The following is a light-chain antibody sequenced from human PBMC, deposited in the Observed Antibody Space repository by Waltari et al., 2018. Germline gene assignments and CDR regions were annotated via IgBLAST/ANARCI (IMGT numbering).Light chain of an antibody. J-gene: IGKJ2*01. V-gene: IGKV1-5*01. Sequence: IQVIQSPSTLSASVRDPVTISCRVSHRINIWLAWFQQKPGKAPKLLIKKASTLEDGVPSRFSGSGSGTEFTLTIKSLQPDDFGTYFCQQFDTDVTFGQGTKVEI. CDR2: KAS. CDR3: QQFDTDVT. CDR1: HRINIW.